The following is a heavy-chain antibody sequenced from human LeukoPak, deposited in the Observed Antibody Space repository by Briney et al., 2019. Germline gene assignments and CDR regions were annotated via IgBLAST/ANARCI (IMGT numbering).Heavy chain of an antibody. CDR2: ISSSGTTV. Sequence: GGSLRLSCAASGFTFSSYEMNWVRQAPGKGLEWVSYISSSGTTVYYADSVKGRFTISRDNAKNSLYLQMNSLRAEDTAVYYCAREGPTGANCFDYWGQGTLVTVSS. CDR1: GFTFSSYE. CDR3: AREGPTGANCFDY. V-gene: IGHV3-48*03. D-gene: IGHD2-15*01. J-gene: IGHJ4*02.